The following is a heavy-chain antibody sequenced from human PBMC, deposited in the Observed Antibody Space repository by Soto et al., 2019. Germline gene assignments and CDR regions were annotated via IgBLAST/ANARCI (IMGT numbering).Heavy chain of an antibody. CDR2: ITWNSGSI. V-gene: IGHV3-9*01. CDR3: AKGGYNSAWPYVLDI. D-gene: IGHD6-25*01. Sequence: SLRLSCAASGFTFDDYAMHWVRQAPGKGLEWVSGITWNSGSIAYADSVKGRFTISRDNAKNSLYLQMNSLGGDDTALYFCAKGGYNSAWPYVLDIWGQGTMVTVSS. CDR1: GFTFDDYA. J-gene: IGHJ3*02.